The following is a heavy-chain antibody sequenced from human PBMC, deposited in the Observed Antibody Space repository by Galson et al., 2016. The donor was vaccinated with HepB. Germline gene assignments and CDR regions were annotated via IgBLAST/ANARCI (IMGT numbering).Heavy chain of an antibody. D-gene: IGHD3-10*01. CDR2: INHSGSA. V-gene: IGHV4-34*01. J-gene: IGHJ3*02. CDR3: ARVRPYPTKVWFGPKRGVVDI. CDR1: GGSFSDYY. Sequence: SETLSLTCAVYGGSFSDYYWNWVRQPPGKGLEWIGEINHSGSANYNPSLKSRVTISVDKSKNQFSLKLNAVTAADTAVYYCARVRPYPTKVWFGPKRGVVDIWGQGTMVTVSS.